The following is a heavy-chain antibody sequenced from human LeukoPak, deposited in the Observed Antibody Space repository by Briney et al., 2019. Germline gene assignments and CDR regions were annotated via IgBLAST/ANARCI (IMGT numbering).Heavy chain of an antibody. V-gene: IGHV3-33*05. CDR3: AKDRIVVVPAASWFDP. CDR2: ISYDGSNK. D-gene: IGHD2-2*01. J-gene: IGHJ5*02. Sequence: GTSLRLSCAASGITFNAIHWVRQAPGKGLEWVAVISYDGSNKYYADSVKGRFTISRDNSKNTLYLQMNSLRAEDTAVYYCAKDRIVVVPAASWFDPWGQGTLVTVSS. CDR1: GITFNA.